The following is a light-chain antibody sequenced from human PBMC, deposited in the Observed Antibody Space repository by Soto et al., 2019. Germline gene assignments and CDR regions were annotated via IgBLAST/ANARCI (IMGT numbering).Light chain of an antibody. J-gene: IGKJ1*01. CDR3: QHYNSYSEA. Sequence: DIQMTQSPSTLSASVGDRVTITCRASQSISRWLAWHQQKPGKAPRLLIYDASNLQRGVPSRFSGSGSGTEFTLTISSLQPDDFATYYCQHYNSYSEAFGQGTTGDIK. V-gene: IGKV1-5*01. CDR1: QSISRW. CDR2: DAS.